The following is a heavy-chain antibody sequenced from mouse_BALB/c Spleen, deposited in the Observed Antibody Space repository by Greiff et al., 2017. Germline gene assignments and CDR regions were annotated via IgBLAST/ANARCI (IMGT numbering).Heavy chain of an antibody. V-gene: IGHV1-54*01. CDR2: INPGSGGT. J-gene: IGHJ3*01. Sequence: VQLQQSGAELVRPGTSVKVSCKASGYAFTNYLIEWVKQRPGQGLEWIGVINPGSGGTNYNEKFKGKATLTADKSSSTAYMQLSSLTSDDSAVYFCARGNWDGAYWGQGTLVTVSA. D-gene: IGHD4-1*01. CDR3: ARGNWDGAY. CDR1: GYAFTNYL.